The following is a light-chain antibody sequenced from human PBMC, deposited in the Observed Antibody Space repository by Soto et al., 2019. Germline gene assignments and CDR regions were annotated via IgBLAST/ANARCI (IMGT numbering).Light chain of an antibody. CDR3: QQYYSWPRGT. J-gene: IGKJ1*01. V-gene: IGKV3-15*01. Sequence: EILMTQSPGTLSVSPGERVTVSCRASQGIITNLAWYQQKPGQAPRLLIFSASTRATGIPARFSGSGSGTDFTLTISSLQSKEFGIYYCQQYYSWPRGTFGQGTKGEIK. CDR1: QGIITN. CDR2: SAS.